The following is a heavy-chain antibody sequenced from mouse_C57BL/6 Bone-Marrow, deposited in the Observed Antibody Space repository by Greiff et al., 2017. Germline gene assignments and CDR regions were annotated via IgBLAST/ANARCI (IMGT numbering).Heavy chain of an antibody. J-gene: IGHJ2*01. Sequence: SGAELVKPGASVKLSCKASGSTFTSYWMPWVKQRPGQGLEWFGMIHPNSGSTNYNEKSTSKATLTLAKSSSTAYMQLSSLTSEYSAVYYCARVYYRYYFDCWGQGTTLTVSS. V-gene: IGHV1-64*01. D-gene: IGHD2-14*01. CDR1: GSTFTSYW. CDR2: IHPNSGST. CDR3: ARVYYRYYFDC.